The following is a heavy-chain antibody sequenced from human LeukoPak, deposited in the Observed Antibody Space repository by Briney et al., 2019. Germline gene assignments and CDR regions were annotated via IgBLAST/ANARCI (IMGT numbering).Heavy chain of an antibody. CDR1: GFTFAGYA. CDR2: ISGGGGST. CDR3: AKGGKWDVTPFDY. D-gene: IGHD1-26*01. Sequence: GGSLRLSCAASGFTFAGYAMNWVRQAPGKGLEWVSTISGGGGSTYYADSVKGRFTISRDNSKNTLYLQVNSLRAEDTAVYYCAKGGKWDVTPFDYWGQGTLVTVSS. V-gene: IGHV3-23*01. J-gene: IGHJ4*02.